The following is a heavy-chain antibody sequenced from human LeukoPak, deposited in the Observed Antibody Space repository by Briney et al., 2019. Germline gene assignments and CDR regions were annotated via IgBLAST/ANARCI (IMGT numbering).Heavy chain of an antibody. CDR3: AKVGSSGWTLYYFDY. CDR2: ISGSGDST. J-gene: IGHJ4*02. D-gene: IGHD6-19*01. Sequence: GGSLRLSCAASGLTFSNYAMSWVRQAPGRGLEWVSSISGSGDSTYYADSVKGRFTISRDNSKNTLYLQMNSLRAEDTAVYYCAKVGSSGWTLYYFDYWGQGTLVTVSS. CDR1: GLTFSNYA. V-gene: IGHV3-23*01.